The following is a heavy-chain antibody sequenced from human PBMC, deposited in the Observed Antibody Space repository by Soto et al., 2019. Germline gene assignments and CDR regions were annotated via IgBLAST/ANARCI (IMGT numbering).Heavy chain of an antibody. Sequence: QVQLVQSGAEVKKPGASVKVSCKASGYTFTSYYMHWVRQAPGQGLEWMGIINPSGGSTSYAQKFQGRVTMTSDTSTSTFYMELSSLRSEDTAVYYCARANGGNPRYGYWGQGTLVTVSS. D-gene: IGHD2-15*01. CDR3: ARANGGNPRYGY. V-gene: IGHV1-46*01. CDR2: INPSGGST. CDR1: GYTFTSYY. J-gene: IGHJ4*02.